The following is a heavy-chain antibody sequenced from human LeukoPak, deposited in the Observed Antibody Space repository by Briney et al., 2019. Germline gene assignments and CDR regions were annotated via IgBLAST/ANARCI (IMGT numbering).Heavy chain of an antibody. CDR3: ARGNGYNYY. CDR2: IYYSGST. Sequence: SQTLSLTCTVSGASMTNYYWAWVRQPPGKGLEWIGYIYYSGSTNYNPSLKSRVTISVDTSKNQFSLKLSSVTAADTAVYYCARGNGYNYYWGQGTLVTVSS. CDR1: GASMTNYY. J-gene: IGHJ4*02. V-gene: IGHV4-59*01. D-gene: IGHD5-24*01.